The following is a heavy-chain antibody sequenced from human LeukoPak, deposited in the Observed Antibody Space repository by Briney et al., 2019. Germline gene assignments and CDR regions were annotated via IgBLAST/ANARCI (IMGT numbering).Heavy chain of an antibody. V-gene: IGHV1-3*03. D-gene: IGHD6-19*01. J-gene: IGHJ4*02. Sequence: ASVKVSCKASGYTFTNYAMHWVRQAPGQRLEWMGWINTGNGNTKYSQEFQGRVTITRDTSANTAYMELSSLRSQDMAVYYCARAVKYRSGPLTDLLPYYFDYWGQGTLVTVSS. CDR2: INTGNGNT. CDR1: GYTFTNYA. CDR3: ARAVKYRSGPLTDLLPYYFDY.